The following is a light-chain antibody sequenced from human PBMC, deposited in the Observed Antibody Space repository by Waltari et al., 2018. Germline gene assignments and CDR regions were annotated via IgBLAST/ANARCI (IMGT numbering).Light chain of an antibody. V-gene: IGKV1-5*03. Sequence: DIQMTQSPSTPSASVGDRVTIPCRASQSVGTWLAWYQQKPGKAPKLLIYMASSLESGVPSRFSGGGSGTEFTLTISSLQPDDFATYSCQQYSSFSTFGQGTKVDI. CDR3: QQYSSFST. CDR1: QSVGTW. J-gene: IGKJ2*01. CDR2: MAS.